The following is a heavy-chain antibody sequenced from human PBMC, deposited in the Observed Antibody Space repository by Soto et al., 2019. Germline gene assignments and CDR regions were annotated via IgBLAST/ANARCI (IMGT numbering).Heavy chain of an antibody. CDR2: INHSGST. J-gene: IGHJ4*02. CDR3: ARGTVTKYFDY. V-gene: IGHV4-34*01. Sequence: SETLSLTXAVYGGSFSGYYWSWIRQPPGKGLEWIGEINHSGSTNYNPSLKSRVTISVDTSKNQFSLKLSSVTAADTAVYYCARGTVTKYFDYWGQGTLVTVSS. D-gene: IGHD4-17*01. CDR1: GGSFSGYY.